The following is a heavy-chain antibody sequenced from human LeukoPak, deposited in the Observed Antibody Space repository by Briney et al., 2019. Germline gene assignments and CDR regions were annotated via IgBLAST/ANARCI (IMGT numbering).Heavy chain of an antibody. CDR1: GFTFTSSA. CDR2: IVVGSGNT. Sequence: SVKVSCKASGFTFTSSAVQWVRQARGQRLEWIGWIVVGSGNTNYAQKFQERVTITRDMSTSTAYMGLSSLRSEDTAVYYCAADYRIWYNWNDRGYYYMDVWGKGTTVTVSS. CDR3: AADYRIWYNWNDRGYYYMDV. D-gene: IGHD1-1*01. V-gene: IGHV1-58*01. J-gene: IGHJ6*03.